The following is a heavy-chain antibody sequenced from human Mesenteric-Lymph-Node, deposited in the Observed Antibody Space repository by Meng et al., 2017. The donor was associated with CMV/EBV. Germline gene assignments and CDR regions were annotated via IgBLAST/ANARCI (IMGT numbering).Heavy chain of an antibody. J-gene: IGHJ6*02. CDR2: IYYSGST. Sequence: SETLSLTCTVSGGSISSSSYYWGWIRQPPGKGLEWIGSIYYSGSTYYNPSLKSRVTISVDTSKNQFSLKLSSVTAADTAVYYCATSSGSFLYYYYYYGMDVWGQGTTVTVSS. V-gene: IGHV4-39*01. CDR3: ATSSGSFLYYYYYYGMDV. D-gene: IGHD1-26*01. CDR1: GGSISSSSYY.